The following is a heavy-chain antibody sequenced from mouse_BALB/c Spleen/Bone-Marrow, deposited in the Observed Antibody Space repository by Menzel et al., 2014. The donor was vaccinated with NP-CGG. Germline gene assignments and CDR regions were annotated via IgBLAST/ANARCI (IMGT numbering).Heavy chain of an antibody. D-gene: IGHD1-1*01. CDR2: INPDSSTI. CDR1: GFDFSRYW. J-gene: IGHJ3*01. V-gene: IGHV4-1*02. CDR3: ARLSYYGRFAY. Sequence: EVKLVESGGGLVQPGGSLKLSCAASGFDFSRYWMSWVRQAPGEGLEWIGEINPDSSTINYTPSLKDKFIISRDNAKNTLYLQMSKVRSEDTALYYCARLSYYGRFAYWGLGTLVTVSA.